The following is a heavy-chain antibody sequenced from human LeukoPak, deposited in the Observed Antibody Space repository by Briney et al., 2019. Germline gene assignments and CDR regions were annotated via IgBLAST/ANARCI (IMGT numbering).Heavy chain of an antibody. V-gene: IGHV4-4*07. D-gene: IGHD3-10*01. CDR3: ARGAQGSYHWFDP. J-gene: IGHJ5*02. CDR2: IYSTGST. CDR1: DGSFSNFF. Sequence: SETLSLTCTVSDGSFSNFFWSWIRRPAGNGLEWIGRIYSTGSTNYNPSLKSRVTMSLDTSKNQFSLKLTSVTAADTAVYYCARGAQGSYHWFDPWGQGTLVTVSS.